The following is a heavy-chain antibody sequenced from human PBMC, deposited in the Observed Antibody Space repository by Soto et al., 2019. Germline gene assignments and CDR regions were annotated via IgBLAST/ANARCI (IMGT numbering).Heavy chain of an antibody. V-gene: IGHV1-46*03. D-gene: IGHD1-26*01. CDR3: ARDRRSGSYYGWFDP. CDR1: GYTFTSYY. Sequence: ASVKVSCKASGYTFTSYYMHWVRQAPGQGLERMGIINPSGGSTSYAQKFQGRVTMTRDTSTSTVYMELSSLRSEDTAVYYCARDRRSGSYYGWFDPWGQGTLVTVSS. CDR2: INPSGGST. J-gene: IGHJ5*02.